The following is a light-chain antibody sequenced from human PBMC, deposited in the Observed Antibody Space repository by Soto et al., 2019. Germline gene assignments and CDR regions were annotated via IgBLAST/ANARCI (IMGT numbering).Light chain of an antibody. Sequence: EIVLTQSPGTLSLSPGERATLSCRASQSVSSNILAWYQQKLGRAPRLLISGASRRATGIPDRFSGSGAGTDVIPTITSLEPEDFAVYYCQQYGSAPRTFGEGTKVEIK. CDR2: GAS. J-gene: IGKJ5*01. V-gene: IGKV3-20*01. CDR3: QQYGSAPRT. CDR1: QSVSSNI.